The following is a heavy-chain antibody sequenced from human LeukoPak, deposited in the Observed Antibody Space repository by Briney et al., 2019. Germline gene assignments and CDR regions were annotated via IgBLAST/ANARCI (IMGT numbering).Heavy chain of an antibody. J-gene: IGHJ4*02. V-gene: IGHV3-11*01. D-gene: IGHD3-9*01. CDR2: ISSSGSTI. Sequence: GGSLRLSCAASGFNFSDYYMSWIRQAPGKGLEWVSYISSSGSTIYYADSVKGRFTISRDNAKNSLYLQMNSLRAEDTAVYYCARDGPLVSPYFDYWGQGTLVTVSS. CDR1: GFNFSDYY. CDR3: ARDGPLVSPYFDY.